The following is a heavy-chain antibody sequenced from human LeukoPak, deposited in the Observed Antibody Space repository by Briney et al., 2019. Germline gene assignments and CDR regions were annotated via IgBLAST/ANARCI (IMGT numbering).Heavy chain of an antibody. CDR1: GFTSSSYA. CDR3: AKGPRGYSYGTLDY. Sequence: GGSLRLSCAASGFTSSSYAMSWVRQAPGKGLEWVSAISGSGGSTYYADSVKGRFTISRDNSKNTLYLQMNSLRAEDTAVYYCAKGPRGYSYGTLDYWGQGTLVTVSS. D-gene: IGHD5-18*01. J-gene: IGHJ4*02. V-gene: IGHV3-23*01. CDR2: ISGSGGST.